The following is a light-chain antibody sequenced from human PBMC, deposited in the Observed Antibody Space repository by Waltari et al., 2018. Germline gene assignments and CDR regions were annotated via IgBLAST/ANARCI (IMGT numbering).Light chain of an antibody. V-gene: IGKV1-5*03. CDR3: QQYYMYWT. CDR2: EAS. J-gene: IGKJ1*01. Sequence: DIQMTQSPSTLSASVGDRVTITCRASQSINSRLAWLQQKPGKAPKLLIYEASSLESGVPSRFSGSGSGTYFTLTISSLQPDDFATYYCQQYYMYWTFGQGTKLEIK. CDR1: QSINSR.